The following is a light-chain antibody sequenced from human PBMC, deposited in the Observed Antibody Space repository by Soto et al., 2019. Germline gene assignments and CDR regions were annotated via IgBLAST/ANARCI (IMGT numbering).Light chain of an antibody. V-gene: IGKV3-15*01. CDR3: QQYNNWPSWT. CDR2: GAS. J-gene: IGKJ1*01. CDR1: QSVSSN. Sequence: EIVMTQSPATLSVSPGERATLSCRASQSVSSNLAWYQQKPGQAPRLLIYGASARATGIPARFSGSGSGTEITLTISNLQSEDFAVYYCQQYNNWPSWTFGQGTKVEIK.